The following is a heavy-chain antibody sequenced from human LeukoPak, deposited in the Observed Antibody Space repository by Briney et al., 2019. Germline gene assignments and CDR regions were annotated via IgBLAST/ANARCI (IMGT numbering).Heavy chain of an antibody. CDR1: GFTFGDYA. V-gene: IGHV3-49*04. CDR3: TRVSGDTFDY. Sequence: GGSLRLSCTASGFTFGDYAMSWVRQAPGKGLEWVGFIRSKAYGGTTEYAASVKGGFTISRDDSKSIAYLQMNSLKTEDTAVYYCTRVSGDTFDYWGQGTLVTVSS. CDR2: IRSKAYGGTT. J-gene: IGHJ4*02. D-gene: IGHD2-21*02.